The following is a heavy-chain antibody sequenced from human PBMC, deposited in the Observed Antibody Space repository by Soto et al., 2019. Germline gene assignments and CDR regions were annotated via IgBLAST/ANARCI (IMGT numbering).Heavy chain of an antibody. CDR3: ARHGSRDIVVVPAALKYYYYGMDV. CDR1: GYSFTIYC. V-gene: IGHV5-51*01. CDR2: IYPGDSDT. Sequence: RGESLKISCNGSGYSFTIYCIGWVLQMPGKGLEWMWIIYPGDSDTRYSPSFQGQVTISADKSISTAYLQWSSLKASDTAMYYCARHGSRDIVVVPAALKYYYYGMDVWGQGTTVTVSS. D-gene: IGHD2-2*01. J-gene: IGHJ6*02.